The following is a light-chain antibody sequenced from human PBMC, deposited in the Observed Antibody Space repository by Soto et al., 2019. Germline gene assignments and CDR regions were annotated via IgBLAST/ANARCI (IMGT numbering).Light chain of an antibody. Sequence: EVVLTQSPGTLSLSPGERATLSCRASQSVSSSYLAWYQQKPGQAPRLLIYGTSSRATGIPDRFSGSGSGTDFTLTISRLELEDFAVYYCQQYGSSSWTFGQGTKVEI. J-gene: IGKJ1*01. V-gene: IGKV3-20*01. CDR3: QQYGSSSWT. CDR2: GTS. CDR1: QSVSSSY.